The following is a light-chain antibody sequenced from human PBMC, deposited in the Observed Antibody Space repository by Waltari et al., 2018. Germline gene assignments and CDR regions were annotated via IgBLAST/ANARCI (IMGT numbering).Light chain of an antibody. CDR3: SSYTSSSTLV. Sequence: QSALTQPASVSGSPGQSITISCTGTSSDVGGYNYVSWYQQHPGKAPNLMIYDVSQRPSGVSNRFSGSKSGNTASLTISGLQAEDEADYYCSSYTSSSTLVFGGGTKLTVL. CDR1: SSDVGGYNY. V-gene: IGLV2-14*03. CDR2: DVS. J-gene: IGLJ3*02.